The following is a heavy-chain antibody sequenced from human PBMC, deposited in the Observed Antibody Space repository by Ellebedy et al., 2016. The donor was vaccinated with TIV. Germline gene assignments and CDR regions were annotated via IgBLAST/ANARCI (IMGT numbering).Heavy chain of an antibody. V-gene: IGHV1-2*02. Sequence: ASVKVSCKVSGYTLTELSMHWVRQAPGQGLEWMGWINPNSGGTNYAQKFQGRVTMTRDTSISTAYMELSRLRSDDTAVYYCARETTVTALYGMDVWGQGTTVTVSS. J-gene: IGHJ6*02. CDR2: INPNSGGT. D-gene: IGHD4-11*01. CDR1: GYTLTELS. CDR3: ARETTVTALYGMDV.